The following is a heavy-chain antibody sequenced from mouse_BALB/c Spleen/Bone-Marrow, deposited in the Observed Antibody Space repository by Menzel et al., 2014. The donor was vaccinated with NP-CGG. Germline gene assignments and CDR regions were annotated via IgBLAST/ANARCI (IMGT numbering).Heavy chain of an antibody. Sequence: VQLQQSGAELARPGASVKLSCKASGHTFTSYWMQWVKQRPGQGLEWIGAIYPGDGDTRYTQKFKGKATLTADKSSSTAYMQLSSLASEDSAVYYCARSEGNYAMDYWGQGTSVTVSS. V-gene: IGHV1-87*01. J-gene: IGHJ4*01. CDR3: ARSEGNYAMDY. CDR2: IYPGDGDT. CDR1: GHTFTSYW.